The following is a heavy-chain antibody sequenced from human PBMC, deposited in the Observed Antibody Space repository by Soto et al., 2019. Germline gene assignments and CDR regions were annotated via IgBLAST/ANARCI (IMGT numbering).Heavy chain of an antibody. V-gene: IGHV5-51*01. CDR1: GYTFTNYW. Sequence: PXXSLKISCKASGYTFTNYWISWVPQMPGKGLEWMGSIYPGDSDTRYSPSFQGQVTISADKSISSAYLQWSSLKASHTAMYYCARRHIAATGIDPWFDPWGQGTLVTVSS. D-gene: IGHD6-13*01. J-gene: IGHJ5*02. CDR2: IYPGDSDT. CDR3: ARRHIAATGIDPWFDP.